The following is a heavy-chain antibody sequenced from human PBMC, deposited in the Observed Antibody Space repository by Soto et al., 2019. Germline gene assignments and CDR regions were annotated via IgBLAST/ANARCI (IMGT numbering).Heavy chain of an antibody. CDR2: ISGDGGRT. J-gene: IGHJ5*01. V-gene: IGHV3-23*01. Sequence: GGSLRLSCAASGFTFSSYAMSWVRQAPGKGLDWVSTISGDGGRTYYADSVKGRFTISRDNSKYTLYLQMNSLRAEDTAVYYCAKDSYGSGSPYGELDSWGQGTLVTVSS. CDR3: AKDSYGSGSPYGELDS. D-gene: IGHD3-10*01. CDR1: GFTFSSYA.